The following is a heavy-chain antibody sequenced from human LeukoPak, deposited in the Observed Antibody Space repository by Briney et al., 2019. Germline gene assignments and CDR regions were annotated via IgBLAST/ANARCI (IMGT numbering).Heavy chain of an antibody. CDR2: MNPNSGNT. CDR3: ARGMPDVLWFGELNYFDY. CDR1: GYTFTSYD. D-gene: IGHD3-10*01. J-gene: IGHJ4*02. Sequence: ASVKVSCKASGYTFTSYDINWVRQATGQGLEWMGWMNPNSGNTGYAQKFQGRVTMTRNTSISTAYMELSSLRSDDTAVYYCARGMPDVLWFGELNYFDYWGQGTLVTVSS. V-gene: IGHV1-8*01.